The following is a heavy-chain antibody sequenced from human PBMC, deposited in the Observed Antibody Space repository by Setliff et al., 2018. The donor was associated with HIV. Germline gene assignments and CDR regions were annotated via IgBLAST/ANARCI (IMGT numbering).Heavy chain of an antibody. D-gene: IGHD6-19*01. Sequence: ASVKVSCKASGYTFTNFYMHWVRQAPGQGLEWMGIINPGGGNTRYAQRFQGRVSMTRDASASTAYMELSSLRSEDTAVYYCANMQWASNAWYSFDYWGQGALVTVSS. CDR3: ANMQWASNAWYSFDY. CDR1: GYTFTNFY. CDR2: INPGGGNT. J-gene: IGHJ4*02. V-gene: IGHV1-46*01.